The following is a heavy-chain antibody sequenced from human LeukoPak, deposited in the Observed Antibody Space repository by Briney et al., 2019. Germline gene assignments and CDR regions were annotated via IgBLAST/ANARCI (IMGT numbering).Heavy chain of an antibody. CDR1: GGSVTSTNW. CDR3: AREGGFFRPLDY. CDR2: VHLDGRT. J-gene: IGHJ4*02. V-gene: IGHV4-4*02. Sequence: PSETLSLTCGVSGGSVTSTNWWTWVRQPPGKGLEWIGEVHLDGRTNYNPSLKSRLTMSVDLFENHISLKLTSVTAADTAVYYCAREGGFFRPLDYSGQGTLVTVSS. D-gene: IGHD3-3*01.